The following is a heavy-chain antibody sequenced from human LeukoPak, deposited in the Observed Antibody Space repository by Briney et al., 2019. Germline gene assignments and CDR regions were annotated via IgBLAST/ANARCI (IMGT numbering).Heavy chain of an antibody. J-gene: IGHJ4*02. D-gene: IGHD6-19*01. CDR1: GFTFSSYA. CDR3: AIREMYSSGWCLGY. Sequence: GESLRLSCAASGFTFSSYAMSWVRQAPGKGLEWVSAISGSGGSTYYADSVKGRFTISRDNSKNTLYLQMNSLRAEDTALYYCAIREMYSSGWCLGYWGQGTLVTVSS. CDR2: ISGSGGST. V-gene: IGHV3-23*01.